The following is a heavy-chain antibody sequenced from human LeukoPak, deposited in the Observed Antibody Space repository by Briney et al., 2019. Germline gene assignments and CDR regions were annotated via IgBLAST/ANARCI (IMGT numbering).Heavy chain of an antibody. V-gene: IGHV3-30*18. D-gene: IGHD3-10*01. CDR1: GFTFSSYG. CDR2: ISYDGSNK. J-gene: IGHJ4*02. Sequence: GRSLRLFCAASGFTFSSYGMQWVRQAPGKGLEWVAVISYDGSNKYYADSVKGRFTISRDNSKNTLYLQMNSLRAEDTAGYYCAKDYAEDTMVRGIMGGYWGQGTLVTVSS. CDR3: AKDYAEDTMVRGIMGGY.